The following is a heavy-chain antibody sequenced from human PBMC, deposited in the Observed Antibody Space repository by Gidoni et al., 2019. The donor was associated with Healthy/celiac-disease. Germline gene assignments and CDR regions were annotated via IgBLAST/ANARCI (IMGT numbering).Heavy chain of an antibody. V-gene: IGHV3-13*04. J-gene: IGHJ3*02. Sequence: EVQLVESGGGLVQPGGSLRLPCAASGFTFSSYDMHWVRQATGKGLEWVSAIGTAGDTYYPGSVKGRFTISRENAKNSLYLQMNSLRAGDTAVYYCARAGGSGSYYYDAFDIWGQGTMVTVSS. CDR2: IGTAGDT. CDR3: ARAGGSGSYYYDAFDI. CDR1: GFTFSSYD. D-gene: IGHD3-10*01.